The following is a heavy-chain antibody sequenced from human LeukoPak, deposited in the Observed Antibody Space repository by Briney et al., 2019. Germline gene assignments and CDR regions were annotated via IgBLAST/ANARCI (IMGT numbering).Heavy chain of an antibody. V-gene: IGHV4-59*01. CDR3: ARLRWQLVGPYFDY. D-gene: IGHD1-26*01. CDR1: GDSLSTYY. J-gene: IGHJ4*02. Sequence: SETLSLTCSFSGDSLSTYYWSWIRQSPGKGLERIGHIYSSGNTDYNSSLKSRVTISVDTSKSQFSLRLSSVTATDTAVYYCARLRWQLVGPYFDYWGQGILVTVSS. CDR2: IYSSGNT.